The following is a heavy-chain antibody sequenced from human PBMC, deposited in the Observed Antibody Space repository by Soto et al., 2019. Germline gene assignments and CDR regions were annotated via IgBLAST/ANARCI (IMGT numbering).Heavy chain of an antibody. Sequence: LRLSCAASGFTFSSYAMHWVRQAPGKGLEWVAVISYDGSNKYYADSVKGRFTISRDNSKNTLYLQMNSLRAEDTAVYYCARTNDYSNYVYYGMDVWGQGTTVTVSS. V-gene: IGHV3-30-3*01. CDR3: ARTNDYSNYVYYGMDV. D-gene: IGHD4-4*01. J-gene: IGHJ6*02. CDR2: ISYDGSNK. CDR1: GFTFSSYA.